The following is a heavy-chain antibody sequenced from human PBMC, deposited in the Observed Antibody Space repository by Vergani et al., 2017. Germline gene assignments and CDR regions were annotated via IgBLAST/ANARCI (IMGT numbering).Heavy chain of an antibody. V-gene: IGHV3-23*01. CDR2: ISGSGGST. Sequence: EVQLLESGGGLVQPGGSLRLSCAASGFTFSSYAMSWVRQAPGKGLEWVSAISGSGGSTYYADSVKGRFTISRDNSKNTLYLQMNSLRAEDTAVYYCAKDRSSGSYYSPPDWFDPWGQGTLVTVSS. CDR1: GFTFSSYA. J-gene: IGHJ5*02. D-gene: IGHD1-26*01. CDR3: AKDRSSGSYYSPPDWFDP.